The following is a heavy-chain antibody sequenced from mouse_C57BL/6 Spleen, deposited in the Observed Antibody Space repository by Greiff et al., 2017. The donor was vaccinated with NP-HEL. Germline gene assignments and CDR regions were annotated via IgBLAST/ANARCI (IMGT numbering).Heavy chain of an antibody. J-gene: IGHJ2*01. CDR3: ARGYDARFDY. CDR1: GFTFSDYG. CDR2: ISSGSSTI. D-gene: IGHD2-3*01. Sequence: EVKLMESGGGLVKPGGSLKLSCAASGFTFSDYGMHWVRQAPEKGLEWVAYISSGSSTIYYADTVKGRFTISRDNAKNTLFLQMTSLRSEDTAMYYCARGYDARFDYWGKGTTLTVSS. V-gene: IGHV5-17*01.